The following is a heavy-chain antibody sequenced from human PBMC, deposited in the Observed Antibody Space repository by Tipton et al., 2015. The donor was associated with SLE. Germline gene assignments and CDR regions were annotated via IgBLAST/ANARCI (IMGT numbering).Heavy chain of an antibody. CDR1: GFTFDDYA. CDR3: AKDTGVGEQWLRMAFDI. CDR2: ISWNSGSI. V-gene: IGHV3-9*01. J-gene: IGHJ3*02. D-gene: IGHD6-19*01. Sequence: RSLRLSCAASGFTFDDYAMHWVRQAPGKGPEWVSGISWNSGSIGYADSVKGRFTISRDNAKNSLYLQMNSLRAEDTALYYCAKDTGVGEQWLRMAFDIWGQGTMVTVSS.